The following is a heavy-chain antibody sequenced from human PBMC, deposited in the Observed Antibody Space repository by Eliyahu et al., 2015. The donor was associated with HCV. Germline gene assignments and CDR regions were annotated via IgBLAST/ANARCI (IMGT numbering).Heavy chain of an antibody. D-gene: IGHD3-22*01. V-gene: IGHV4-39*01. CDR1: GGSISSXSYY. J-gene: IGHJ4*02. CDR2: IYYSGST. CDR3: ARRGYYDSSGYYYRQYYFDY. Sequence: QLQLQESGPGLVKPXETLSLTCTVSGGSISSXSYYWGWXRXPPGKGLEWXGSIYYSGSTYXNPSLKXRVTISVDTSKNQFSLKLSSVTAADTAVYYCARRGYYDSSGYYYRQYYFDYWGQGTLVTVSS.